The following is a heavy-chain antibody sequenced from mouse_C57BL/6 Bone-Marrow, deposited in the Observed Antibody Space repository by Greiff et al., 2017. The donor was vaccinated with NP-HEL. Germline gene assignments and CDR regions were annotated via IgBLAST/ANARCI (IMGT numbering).Heavy chain of an antibody. J-gene: IGHJ3*01. CDR3: ARRIHYYGSSYGWFAY. D-gene: IGHD1-1*01. V-gene: IGHV1-4*01. Sequence: VQLVESGAELARPGASVKMSCKASGYTFTSYTMHWVKQRPGQGLEWIGYINPSSGYTKYNQKFKDKATLTADKSSSTAYMQLSSLTSEDSAVYYCARRIHYYGSSYGWFAYWGQGTLVTVSA. CDR2: INPSSGYT. CDR1: GYTFTSYT.